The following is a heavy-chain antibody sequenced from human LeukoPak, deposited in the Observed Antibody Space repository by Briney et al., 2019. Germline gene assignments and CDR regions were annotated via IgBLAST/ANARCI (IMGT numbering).Heavy chain of an antibody. J-gene: IGHJ4*02. CDR1: GFTFSSYW. D-gene: IGHD3-16*01. CDR2: IKQDGSEK. CDR3: ARARRGYYFDY. V-gene: IGHV3-7*01. Sequence: GGSLRLSRADSGFTFSSYWMSWVRQAPGKGLECVANIKQDGSEKYYVDSVKGQFTISRDNAKNSLYLQMNSLRAEDTAVYYCARARRGYYFDYWGQGTLVTVSS.